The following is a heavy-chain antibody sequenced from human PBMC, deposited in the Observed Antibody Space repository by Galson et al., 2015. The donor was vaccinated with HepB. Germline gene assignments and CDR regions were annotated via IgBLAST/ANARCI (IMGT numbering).Heavy chain of an antibody. CDR3: ARAERYNWNYADAFDI. CDR2: ISAYSGNT. V-gene: IGHV1-18*01. J-gene: IGHJ3*02. D-gene: IGHD1-20*01. CDR1: GYTFASYG. Sequence: SVKVSCKASGYTFASYGITWVRQAPGQGLEWMGWISAYSGNTKYAEKFQGRVTMTTDTSTSTAYMDLRSLRSDDTAVYFCARAERYNWNYADAFDIWGQGTMVTVSS.